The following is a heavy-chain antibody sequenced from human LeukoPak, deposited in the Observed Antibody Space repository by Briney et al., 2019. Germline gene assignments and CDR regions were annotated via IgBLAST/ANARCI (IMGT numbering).Heavy chain of an antibody. CDR3: AKGPATPESAAFDI. CDR1: GGSISSGSYY. V-gene: IGHV4-61*02. D-gene: IGHD1-14*01. Sequence: SQTLSLTCTVPGGSISSGSYYWSWIRQPAGKGLEWIGRIYTSGSTNYNPSLKSRVTISVDTSKNQFSLKLSSVTAADTAVYYCAKGPATPESAAFDIWGQGTMVTVSS. CDR2: IYTSGST. J-gene: IGHJ3*02.